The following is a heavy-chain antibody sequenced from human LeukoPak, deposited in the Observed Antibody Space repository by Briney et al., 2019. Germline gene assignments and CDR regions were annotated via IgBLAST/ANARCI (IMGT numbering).Heavy chain of an antibody. V-gene: IGHV4-34*01. Sequence: SETLSLTCAVYGGSFSGYYWSWIRQPPGKGLEWIGEINHSGSTNYNPSLKSRVTISVDTSKNQFSLKLSSVTAADTAVYYCARGGDYWPYYFDYWGQGTLVTVSS. CDR2: INHSGST. CDR1: GGSFSGYY. D-gene: IGHD4-17*01. CDR3: ARGGDYWPYYFDY. J-gene: IGHJ4*02.